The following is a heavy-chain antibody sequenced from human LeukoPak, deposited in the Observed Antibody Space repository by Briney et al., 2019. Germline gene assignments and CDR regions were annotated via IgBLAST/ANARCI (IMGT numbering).Heavy chain of an antibody. V-gene: IGHV1-18*01. J-gene: IGHJ3*02. CDR1: GYTFTIYG. Sequence: ASVKVSCKASGYTFTIYGISWVRQAPGQGLEWMGWISAYNDNTNYAQKLQGRVTMTTDTSTSTAYMELRSLRSDDTAVYYCARDRNTRTLGATETEAFDIWGQGTMVTVSS. D-gene: IGHD1-26*01. CDR3: ARDRNTRTLGATETEAFDI. CDR2: ISAYNDNT.